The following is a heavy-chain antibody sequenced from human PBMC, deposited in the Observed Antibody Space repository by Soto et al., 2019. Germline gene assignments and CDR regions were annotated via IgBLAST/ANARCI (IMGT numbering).Heavy chain of an antibody. D-gene: IGHD6-25*01. CDR1: GYTLTGLS. CDR3: ATVDGYNVNFDY. J-gene: IGHJ4*02. CDR2: FDPEDGET. Sequence: ASVKVSCQVSGYTLTGLSMPWVLQAPGKGLEWMGGFDPEDGETIYAQKFQGRVTMTEDTSTDTAYMELSSLRSEDTAVYYCATVDGYNVNFDYWGQGTLVTVSS. V-gene: IGHV1-24*01.